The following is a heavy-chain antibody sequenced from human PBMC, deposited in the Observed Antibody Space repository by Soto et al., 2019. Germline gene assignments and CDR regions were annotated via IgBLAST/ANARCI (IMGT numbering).Heavy chain of an antibody. CDR2: IYYSGST. D-gene: IGHD6-19*01. J-gene: IGHJ4*02. Sequence: QLQLQESGPGLVKPSETLSLTCTVSGGSISSSSYYWGWIRQPPGKGLEWIGSIYYSGSTYYNPSLKSRVTISVDTSKNQFSLKLSSVTAADTAVYYCARHSLGKQWPNRSRYYFDYWGQGTLVTVSS. CDR3: ARHSLGKQWPNRSRYYFDY. V-gene: IGHV4-39*01. CDR1: GGSISSSSYY.